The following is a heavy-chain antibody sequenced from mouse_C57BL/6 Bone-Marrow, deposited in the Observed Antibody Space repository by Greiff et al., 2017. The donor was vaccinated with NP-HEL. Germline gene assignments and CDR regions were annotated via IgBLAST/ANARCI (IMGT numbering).Heavy chain of an antibody. CDR1: GFTFSDYG. D-gene: IGHD2-2*01. CDR2: ISSGSSTI. Sequence: EVQGVESGGGLVKPGGSLKLSCAASGFTFSDYGMPWVRQAPEKGLEWVAYISSGSSTIYYADTVKGRFNISRDNAKNTLFLQMTSLRSEDTAMYYCARYGYLAWFAYWGQGTLVTVSA. J-gene: IGHJ3*01. CDR3: ARYGYLAWFAY. V-gene: IGHV5-17*01.